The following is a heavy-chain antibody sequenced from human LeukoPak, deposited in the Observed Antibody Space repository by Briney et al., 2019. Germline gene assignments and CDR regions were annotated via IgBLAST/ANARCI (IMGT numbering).Heavy chain of an antibody. V-gene: IGHV3-48*03. D-gene: IGHD1-26*01. CDR1: IFTFSSYE. CDR2: ISSSGSTI. J-gene: IGHJ4*02. CDR3: ARGYSSRDRVGDFDY. Sequence: GGSLRLSCAASIFTFSSYEMNWVRQAPGKGLEWVSYISSSGSTIYYADSVKGRFTISRDNAKNSLYLQMNSLRAEDTAVYYCARGYSSRDRVGDFDYWGQGTLVTVSS.